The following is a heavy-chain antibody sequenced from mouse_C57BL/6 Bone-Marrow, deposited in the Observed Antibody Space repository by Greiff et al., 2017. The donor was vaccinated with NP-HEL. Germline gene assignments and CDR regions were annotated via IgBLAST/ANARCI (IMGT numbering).Heavy chain of an antibody. CDR3: ARALYAWFAY. V-gene: IGHV5-4*03. J-gene: IGHJ3*01. D-gene: IGHD2-3*01. CDR2: ISDGGSYT. CDR1: GFTFSSYA. Sequence: EVKVVESGGGLVKPGGSLKLSCAASGFTFSSYAMSWVRQTPEKRLEWVATISDGGSYTYYPDNVKGRFTISRDNAKNNLYLQMSHLKSEDTAMYYCARALYAWFAYWGQGTLVTVSA.